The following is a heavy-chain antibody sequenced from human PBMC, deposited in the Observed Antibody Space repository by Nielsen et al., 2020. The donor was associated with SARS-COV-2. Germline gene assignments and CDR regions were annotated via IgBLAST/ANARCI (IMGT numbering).Heavy chain of an antibody. J-gene: IGHJ6*02. Sequence: GGSLRLSCAASGFTFSSYAMHWVRQAPGKGLEWVAVISYDGSNKYYADSVKGRFTISRDNSKNTLYLQMNSLRAEDTAVYYCARDCLDIVVVPAAMPWYYYGMDVWGQGTTVTVSS. D-gene: IGHD2-2*01. V-gene: IGHV3-30-3*01. CDR3: ARDCLDIVVVPAAMPWYYYGMDV. CDR2: ISYDGSNK. CDR1: GFTFSSYA.